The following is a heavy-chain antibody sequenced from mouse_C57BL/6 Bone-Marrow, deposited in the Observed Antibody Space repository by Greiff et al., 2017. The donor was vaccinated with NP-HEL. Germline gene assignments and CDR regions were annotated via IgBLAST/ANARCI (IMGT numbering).Heavy chain of an antibody. CDR1: GYTFTDYY. D-gene: IGHD2-3*01. V-gene: IGHV1-19*01. J-gene: IGHJ3*01. Sequence: VQLKESGPVLVKPGASVKMSCKASGYTFTDYYMNWVKQSHGKSLEWIGVINPYNGGTSYNQKFKGKATLTVDKSSSTAYMELNSLTSEDSAVYYCARFRWLLFPWFAYWGQGTLVTVSA. CDR2: INPYNGGT. CDR3: ARFRWLLFPWFAY.